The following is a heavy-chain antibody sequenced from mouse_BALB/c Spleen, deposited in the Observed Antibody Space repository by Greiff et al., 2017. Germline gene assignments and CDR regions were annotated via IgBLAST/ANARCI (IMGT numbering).Heavy chain of an antibody. CDR2: IWGGGST. Sequence: VQGVESGPGLVAPSQSLSITCTVSGFSLSRYSVHWVRQPPGKGLEWLGMIWGGGSTDYNSALKSRLSISKDNSKSQVFLKMNSLQTDDTAMYYCARTTLDSSGYVGFAYWGQGTLVTVSA. J-gene: IGHJ3*01. CDR1: GFSLSRYS. CDR3: ARTTLDSSGYVGFAY. V-gene: IGHV2-6-4*01. D-gene: IGHD3-2*01.